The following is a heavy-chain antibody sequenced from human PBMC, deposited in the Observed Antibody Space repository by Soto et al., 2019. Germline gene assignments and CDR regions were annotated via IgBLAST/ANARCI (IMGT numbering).Heavy chain of an antibody. V-gene: IGHV3-64*01. CDR2: ISSNGGST. CDR1: GFTFSSYA. Sequence: EVQLVESGGGLVQPGGSLRLSCAASGFTFSSYAMHWVRQAPGKGLEYVSAISSNGGSTYYANSVKGRFTISRDNSKNTLYLQMGSLRAEDMAVYYCARGFITMVRGAKKKGYYGMDVW. D-gene: IGHD3-10*01. CDR3: ARGFITMVRGAKKKGYYGMDV. J-gene: IGHJ6*01.